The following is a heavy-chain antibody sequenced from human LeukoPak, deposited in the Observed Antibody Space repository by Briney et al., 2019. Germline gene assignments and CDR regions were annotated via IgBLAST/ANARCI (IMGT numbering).Heavy chain of an antibody. CDR1: GXTFNTYG. J-gene: IGHJ4*02. CDR3: ARDQSPKWGSGERYFDY. D-gene: IGHD7-27*01. V-gene: IGHV3-33*01. CDR2: MRSDGSDI. Sequence: PGGSLRLPCEASGXTFNTYGMHWVRQAPGKGLEWVAVMRSDGSDIYYADSVKGRFTISRDNSKNTLYLQMNSLRAEDTAVYYCARDQSPKWGSGERYFDYWGQGTLVTVSS.